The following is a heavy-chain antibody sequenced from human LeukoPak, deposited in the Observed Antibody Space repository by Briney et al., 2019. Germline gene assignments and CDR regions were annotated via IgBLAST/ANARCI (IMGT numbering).Heavy chain of an antibody. J-gene: IGHJ6*04. CDR3: ARGGVRYFNAMDV. V-gene: IGHV3-74*01. CDR2: INSDESST. CDR1: GFTFSSYW. Sequence: GGSLRLSCAASGFTFSSYWIHWVRQAPGKGLVWVSRINSDESSTSYADSVKGRFTISRDNAKNTLYLQMNSLSAENTAVYYCARGGVRYFNAMDVWGKGTTVTVSS. D-gene: IGHD3-9*01.